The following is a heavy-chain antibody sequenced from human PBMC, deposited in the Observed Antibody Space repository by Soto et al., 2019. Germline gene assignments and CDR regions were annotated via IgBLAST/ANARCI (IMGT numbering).Heavy chain of an antibody. V-gene: IGHV3-30*18. CDR1: GFTFRTHA. CDR2: IAYDGNEK. Sequence: QVQLVESGGGVVQPGTSLRLSCAASGFTFRTHAMHWVRQAPGKGLEWMAVIAYDGNEKFYADSVKGRFTISRDNSKNALYLQINTLRTEDTAVYYCAKDVGDYVPYYNGMDVWDQGTTVTVSS. D-gene: IGHD4-17*01. J-gene: IGHJ6*02. CDR3: AKDVGDYVPYYNGMDV.